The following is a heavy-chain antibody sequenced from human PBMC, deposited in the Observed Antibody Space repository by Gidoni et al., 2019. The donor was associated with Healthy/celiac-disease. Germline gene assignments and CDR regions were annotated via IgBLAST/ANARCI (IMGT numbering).Heavy chain of an antibody. Sequence: EVQLVESGGGLVQPGRSLRLSCTASGFTFGDYAMSWVRQAPGKGLEWVGFIRSKAYGGTTEYAASVKGRFTISRDDSKSIAYLQMNSLKTEDTAVYYCTRVYCSGGSCYYYGMDVWGQGTTVTVSS. CDR1: GFTFGDYA. J-gene: IGHJ6*02. D-gene: IGHD2-15*01. CDR3: TRVYCSGGSCYYYGMDV. CDR2: IRSKAYGGTT. V-gene: IGHV3-49*04.